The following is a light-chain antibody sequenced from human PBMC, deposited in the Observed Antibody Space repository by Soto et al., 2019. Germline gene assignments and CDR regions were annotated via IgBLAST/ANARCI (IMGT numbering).Light chain of an antibody. V-gene: IGKV1-27*01. Sequence: DIKMTQSQSSLSEPVGDRVTITGRASQGISNYLAWYQQKPGKVPKLLIYAASTWQSGVPSRFSGSGSGTDFTLTISSLQPEDVATYYCQKYNSAPQTFGQGTKVEIK. J-gene: IGKJ1*01. CDR1: QGISNY. CDR3: QKYNSAPQT. CDR2: AAS.